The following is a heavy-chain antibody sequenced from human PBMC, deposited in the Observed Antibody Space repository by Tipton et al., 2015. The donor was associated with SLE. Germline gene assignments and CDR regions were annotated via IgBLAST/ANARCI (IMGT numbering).Heavy chain of an antibody. Sequence: TLSLTCAVSGGSISSSNWWSWVRQPPGKGLEWIGEIYHSGSTNYNPSLKSRVTISVDKSKNQFSLKLSSVTAADTAVYYCARGVPPITIFGVVMPPGWFDPWGQGTLVTVSS. J-gene: IGHJ5*02. V-gene: IGHV4-4*02. D-gene: IGHD3-3*01. CDR1: GGSISSSNW. CDR3: ARGVPPITIFGVVMPPGWFDP. CDR2: IYHSGST.